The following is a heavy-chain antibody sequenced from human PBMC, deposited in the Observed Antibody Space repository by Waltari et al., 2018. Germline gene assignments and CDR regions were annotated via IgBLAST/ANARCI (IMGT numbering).Heavy chain of an antibody. CDR3: ARGDGENWFDP. D-gene: IGHD7-27*01. Sequence: QVRLQESGPGLVKPSQTLSLTCTVSGGSISSGSYSWTWIRQPAGKGLEWIGRMYIFGSTNYNPTLKRRVTIAIDRSKNQCSLKLSSVTAADTAVYYCARGDGENWFDPWGQGTLVAVSS. J-gene: IGHJ5*02. CDR2: MYIFGST. V-gene: IGHV4-61*02. CDR1: GGSISSGSYS.